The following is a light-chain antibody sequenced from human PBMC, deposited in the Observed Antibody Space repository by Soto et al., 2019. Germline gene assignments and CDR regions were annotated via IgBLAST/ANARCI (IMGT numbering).Light chain of an antibody. CDR2: RAS. V-gene: IGKV3-20*01. CDR3: QQYGGSPPYT. J-gene: IGKJ2*01. Sequence: EIVLTQSPGTLSLSPGERATLSCRASQSVSSIYLAWYQQKPGQAPRLLIYRASSRATGIPDRFSGSGSGTDFTRIISRLEPEDFAVYYCQQYGGSPPYTFGQGTKLEIK. CDR1: QSVSSIY.